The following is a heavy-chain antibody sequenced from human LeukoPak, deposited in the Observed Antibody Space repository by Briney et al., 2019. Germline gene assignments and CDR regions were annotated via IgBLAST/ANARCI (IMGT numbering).Heavy chain of an antibody. V-gene: IGHV1-69*13. CDR2: IIPIFGTA. CDR1: GGTFSSYA. D-gene: IGHD3-10*01. CDR3: ARSKDYYGSGSNLNWYDP. Sequence: SVKVSCKASGGTFSSYAISWVRQAPGQGLEWMGGIIPIFGTANYAQKFQGRVTITADESTSTAYMELSSLRSEDTAVYYCARSKDYYGSGSNLNWYDPWGQGTLVTVSS. J-gene: IGHJ5*02.